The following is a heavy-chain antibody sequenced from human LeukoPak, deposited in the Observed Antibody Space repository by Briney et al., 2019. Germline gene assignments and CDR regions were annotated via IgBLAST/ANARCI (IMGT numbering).Heavy chain of an antibody. D-gene: IGHD3-22*01. Sequence: SETLSLTCTVSNYSINSGYYWGWIRQPPGKGLEWIGYIYYSGSTNYNPSLKSRVTISVDTSKNQFSLKLSSVTAADTAVYYCARAPYYYDSSGYYGAIDYWGQGTLVTVSS. CDR3: ARAPYYYDSSGYYGAIDY. V-gene: IGHV4-61*01. CDR1: NYSINSGYY. CDR2: IYYSGST. J-gene: IGHJ4*02.